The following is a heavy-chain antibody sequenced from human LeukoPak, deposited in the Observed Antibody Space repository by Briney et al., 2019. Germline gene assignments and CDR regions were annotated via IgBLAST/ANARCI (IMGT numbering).Heavy chain of an antibody. J-gene: IGHJ1*01. CDR2: INPNSGDT. CDR3: VRGDCSGVSCYLPEYFRH. D-gene: IGHD2-15*01. V-gene: IGHV1-2*02. Sequence: GASVKVSCKAFGYTFTGYYIHWVRQAPGQGLEWMGWINPNSGDTNSAQRFQGRVTMTRDTSISTAYMELSRLRSDDTAVYYCVRGDCSGVSCYLPEYFRHWGQGTLVTVSS. CDR1: GYTFTGYY.